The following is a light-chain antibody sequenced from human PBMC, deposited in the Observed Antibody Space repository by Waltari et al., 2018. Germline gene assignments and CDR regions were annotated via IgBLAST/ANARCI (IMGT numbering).Light chain of an antibody. CDR3: QQRGNWPLT. J-gene: IGKJ4*01. V-gene: IGKV3-11*01. CDR2: AAS. CDR1: QSVRTY. Sequence: EIVLTQSPATLSLSPGESATLSCRASQSVRTYLAWYQQQPGQAPTLLIYAASNRATGIPARFSGSGSGTDFALTISSLEPEDFAVYYCQQRGNWPLTFGGGTKVEIK.